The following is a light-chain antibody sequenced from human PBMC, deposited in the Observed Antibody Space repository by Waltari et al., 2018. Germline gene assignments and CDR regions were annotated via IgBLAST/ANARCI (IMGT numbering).Light chain of an antibody. CDR3: QQCNNWPPWT. V-gene: IGKV3-15*01. CDR1: QSVGTN. J-gene: IGKJ1*01. CDR2: GAA. Sequence: EIVMTQSPATLSVSPGERATLSCRASQSVGTNLAWYQQKPGQGPRLLIYGAATRATGIPARFSGSGSGTEFTLTISSVQSEDFAVCYGQQCNNWPPWTFGQGTKVEIK.